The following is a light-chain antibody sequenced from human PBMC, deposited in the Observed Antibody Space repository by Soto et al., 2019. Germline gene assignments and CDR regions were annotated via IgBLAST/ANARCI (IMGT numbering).Light chain of an antibody. CDR1: QSVSSSY. Sequence: PPRGRWLSAGERANLSCRASQSVSSSYLAWYQQKPGQAPRLLIFDASSRATGISDRFSGSGSGTDFTLTISRLEPEDFAVYYCQQYGRSPWTFGQGSKVEIK. CDR2: DAS. J-gene: IGKJ1*01. V-gene: IGKV3-20*01. CDR3: QQYGRSPWT.